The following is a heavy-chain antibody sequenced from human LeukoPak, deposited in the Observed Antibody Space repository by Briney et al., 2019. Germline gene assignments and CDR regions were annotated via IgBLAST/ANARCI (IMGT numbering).Heavy chain of an antibody. V-gene: IGHV1-69*13. J-gene: IGHJ6*02. CDR1: GGTFSIYA. CDR3: ARVETVYYGMDV. Sequence: GASVTVSCKASGGTFSIYAISWVRQAPGQGLEWMGGIIPIFGTANYAQKFQGRVTITADESTSTAYMELSSLRSEDTAVYYCARVETVYYGMDVWGQGTTVTVSS. CDR2: IIPIFGTA.